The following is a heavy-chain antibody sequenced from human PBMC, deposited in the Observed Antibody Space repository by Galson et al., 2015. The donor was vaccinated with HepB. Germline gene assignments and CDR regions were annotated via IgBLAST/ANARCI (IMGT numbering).Heavy chain of an antibody. J-gene: IGHJ4*02. CDR2: ISSSSGTM. V-gene: IGHV3-48*02. CDR3: ARDRAVPAAVYYFDY. D-gene: IGHD2-2*01. Sequence: SLRLSCAASGFTFSSYSMNWVRQAPGKGLEWVAYISSSSGTMYYADSVKGRFTISRDNAKNSLYLQMNSLRDEDTAVYYCARDRAVPAAVYYFDYWGQGTLVTVSS. CDR1: GFTFSSYS.